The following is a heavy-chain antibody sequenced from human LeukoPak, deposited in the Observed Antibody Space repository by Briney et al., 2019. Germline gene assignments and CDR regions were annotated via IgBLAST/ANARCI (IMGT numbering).Heavy chain of an antibody. CDR2: IKQDGSEK. V-gene: IGHV3-7*01. Sequence: GGSLRLSCAASGFTFSSYWMSWVRQAPGKGLEWVANIKQDGSEKYYVDSVKGRFTISRDNAKNSLYLQMNSLRAEDTAAYYCARDEKYDYVWGSYRYSYYFDYWGQGTLVTVSS. CDR3: ARDEKYDYVWGSYRYSYYFDY. CDR1: GFTFSSYW. D-gene: IGHD3-16*02. J-gene: IGHJ4*02.